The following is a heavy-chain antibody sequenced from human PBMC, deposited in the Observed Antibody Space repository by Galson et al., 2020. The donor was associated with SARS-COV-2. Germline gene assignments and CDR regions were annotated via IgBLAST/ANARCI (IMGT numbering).Heavy chain of an antibody. CDR3: GRDLRDYYDSSAIDF. CDR1: GYPFTTYG. V-gene: IGHV1-18*01. Sequence: ASVTVSCKASGYPFTTYGVSWVRQAPGQGLEWMGWISVYNGNTNYEQKFQGRVTMTTDTSTSTSYLELRSLRFDDTAVYYCGRDLRDYYDSSAIDFWGQGTLVTVSS. J-gene: IGHJ4*02. D-gene: IGHD3-22*01. CDR2: ISVYNGNT.